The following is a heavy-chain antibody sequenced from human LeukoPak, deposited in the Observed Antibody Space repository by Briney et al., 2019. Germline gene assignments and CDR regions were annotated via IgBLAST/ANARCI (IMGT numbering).Heavy chain of an antibody. CDR1: GGSISSYY. Sequence: SETLSLTCTVSGGSISSYYWSWIRQPPGKGLEWIGYIYYSGSTNYNPSLKSRVTISVDTSKNQFSLKLSTVIAADTAVYYCARRPGYSSGWSDFDYWGQGTLVTVSS. D-gene: IGHD6-19*01. J-gene: IGHJ4*02. CDR2: IYYSGST. CDR3: ARRPGYSSGWSDFDY. V-gene: IGHV4-59*08.